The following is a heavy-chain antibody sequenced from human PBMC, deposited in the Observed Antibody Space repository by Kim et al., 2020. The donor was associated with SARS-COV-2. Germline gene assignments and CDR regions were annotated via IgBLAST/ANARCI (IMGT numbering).Heavy chain of an antibody. CDR3: ARGPGYSSSWYGARNWFDP. V-gene: IGHV4-34*01. CDR1: GGSFSGYY. D-gene: IGHD6-13*01. CDR2: INHSGST. J-gene: IGHJ5*02. Sequence: SETLSLTCAVYGGSFSGYYWSWIRQPPWKGLEWIGEINHSGSTNYNPSLKSRVTISVDTSKNQFSLKLSSVTAADTAVYYCARGPGYSSSWYGARNWFDP.